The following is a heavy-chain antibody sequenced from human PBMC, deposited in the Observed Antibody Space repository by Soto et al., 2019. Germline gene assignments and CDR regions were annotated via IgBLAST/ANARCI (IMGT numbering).Heavy chain of an antibody. D-gene: IGHD1-1*01. CDR2: ISYDGSNK. Sequence: GGSLRLSCAASGFTFSSYAMHWVRQAPGKGVEWVAVISYDGSNKYYADSVKGRFTISRDNSKNTLYLQMNSLRAEDTAVYYCARNQLRREVFDYWGQGTLVTVSS. J-gene: IGHJ4*02. CDR1: GFTFSSYA. V-gene: IGHV3-30-3*01. CDR3: ARNQLRREVFDY.